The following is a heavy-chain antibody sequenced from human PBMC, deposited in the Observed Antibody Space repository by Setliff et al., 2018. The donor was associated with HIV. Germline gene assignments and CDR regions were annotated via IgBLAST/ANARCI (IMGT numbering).Heavy chain of an antibody. D-gene: IGHD2-15*01. CDR2: VVPILNTA. CDR1: GGTFRSHE. CDR3: ARGSVESYYYYYMDV. V-gene: IGHV1-69*05. Sequence: SVKVSCKASGGTFRSHEISWVRQAPGQGLEWMGGVVPILNTANYAQKFQGRVTITTDESTSTAYMELSSLRSEDTAVYYCARGSVESYYYYYMDVWGKGTTVTVSS. J-gene: IGHJ6*03.